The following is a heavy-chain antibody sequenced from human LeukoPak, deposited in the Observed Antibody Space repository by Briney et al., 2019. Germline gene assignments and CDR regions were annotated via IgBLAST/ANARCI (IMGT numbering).Heavy chain of an antibody. CDR3: ARIVATTYFDY. CDR1: GFTSSSYS. J-gene: IGHJ4*02. Sequence: GGSLRLSCAASGFTSSSYSMSWIRQAPGKGLEWVSYISSSGSTIYYADSVKGRFTISRDNAKNSLYLQMSSLRAEDTAVYYCARIVATTYFDYWGQGTLVTVSS. V-gene: IGHV3-48*04. D-gene: IGHD5-12*01. CDR2: ISSSGSTI.